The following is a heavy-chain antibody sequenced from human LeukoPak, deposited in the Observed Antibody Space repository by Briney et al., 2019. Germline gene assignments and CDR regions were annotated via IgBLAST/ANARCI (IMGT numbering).Heavy chain of an antibody. Sequence: GGSLRLSCAASGFTFSTYAMSWVRQAPGKGLEWFSSISRTGGSTYYADSLKGRFTISRDNSQHPLYLHMNSLRAEDTAVYYCANNFYSRSWYQGLFDYWGQGTLVTVSS. CDR1: GFTFSTYA. J-gene: IGHJ4*02. CDR2: ISRTGGST. CDR3: ANNFYSRSWYQGLFDY. V-gene: IGHV3-23*01. D-gene: IGHD6-13*01.